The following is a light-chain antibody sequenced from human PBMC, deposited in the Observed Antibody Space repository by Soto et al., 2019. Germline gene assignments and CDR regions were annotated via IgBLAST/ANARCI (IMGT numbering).Light chain of an antibody. CDR1: QSVSSY. J-gene: IGKJ1*01. CDR2: DAS. V-gene: IGKV3-11*01. Sequence: EIVLTQSPATLSLSPGERATLSCRASQSVSSYLAWYQQKPGQAPRLLIYDASNRATGTPARFSGSGSGTDFTLTISSLQPEDFATYYCQQTNSFPRTFGQGTKVDIK. CDR3: QQTNSFPRT.